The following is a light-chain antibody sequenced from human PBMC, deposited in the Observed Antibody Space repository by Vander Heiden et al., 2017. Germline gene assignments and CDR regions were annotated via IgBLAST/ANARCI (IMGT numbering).Light chain of an antibody. J-gene: IGLJ1*01. CDR1: SSNIGSNY. V-gene: IGLV1-47*01. CDR2: RNF. CDR3: AAWDDSLSGLV. Sequence: QSVLTHPPSASGTPGQRVVISCSGSSSNIGSNYVYWYQQVPGTAPKLLIYRNFQWPLGVPDRFSGSKSGTSASLAISGLRSEDEADYFCAAWDDSLSGLVFGTGTRVTVL.